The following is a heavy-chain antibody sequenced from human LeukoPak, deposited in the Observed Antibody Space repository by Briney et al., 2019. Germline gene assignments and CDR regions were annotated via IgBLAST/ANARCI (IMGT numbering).Heavy chain of an antibody. J-gene: IGHJ4*02. CDR2: INHSGST. CDR1: GGSFSGYY. D-gene: IGHD4-23*01. Sequence: SETLSLTCAVYGGSFSGYYWSWIRQPPGKGLEWIGEINHSGSTNYNPSLKSRVTISVDTSKNQFSLKLSSVTAADTAVYYCARGQLDYGGNVDFDYWGQGTLVTVSS. CDR3: ARGQLDYGGNVDFDY. V-gene: IGHV4-34*01.